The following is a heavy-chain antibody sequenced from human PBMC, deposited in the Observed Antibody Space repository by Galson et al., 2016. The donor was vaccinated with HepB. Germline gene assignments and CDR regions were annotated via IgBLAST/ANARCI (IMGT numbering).Heavy chain of an antibody. CDR1: GFTFNNAW. D-gene: IGHD2-15*01. V-gene: IGHV3-15*01. Sequence: SLRLSCAASGFTFNNAWMSWVRQAPGKGLEWVGRIKIKTDGGTTDYAAPVKGRFTISRDNAKNSLYLQMNSLRVEDTAVYYCARDRWVAAPLSGGSYYYGIDVWGQGSTVTVSS. CDR2: IKIKTDGGTT. J-gene: IGHJ6*02. CDR3: ARDRWVAAPLSGGSYYYGIDV.